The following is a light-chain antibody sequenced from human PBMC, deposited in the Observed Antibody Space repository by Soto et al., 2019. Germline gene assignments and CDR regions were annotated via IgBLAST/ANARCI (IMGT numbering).Light chain of an antibody. V-gene: IGKV2-28*01. J-gene: IGKJ4*01. CDR2: LGS. CDR3: MQALQTPLT. Sequence: DIVMTQSKLSLPVTPGEPASISCRSSQILLHSNGFNYLDWYLQKPGQSPQLLIFLGSNRASGVTDKFSGSGSGTDFTLKISRVEAEDVGVYYCMQALQTPLTFGGGTKVDI. CDR1: QILLHSNGFNY.